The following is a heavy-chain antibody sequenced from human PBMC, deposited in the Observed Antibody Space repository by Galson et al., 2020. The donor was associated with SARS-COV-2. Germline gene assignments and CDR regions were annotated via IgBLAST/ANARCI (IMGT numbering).Heavy chain of an antibody. Sequence: GGSLRLSCAASGFTFSSYAMHWVRQAPGKGLEWVAVISYDGSNKYYADSVKGRFTISRDNSKNTLYLQMNSLRAEDTAVYYCSVGDYYYMDVWGKGTTVTVS. J-gene: IGHJ6*03. CDR2: ISYDGSNK. V-gene: IGHV3-30*11. CDR3: SVGDYYYMDV. CDR1: GFTFSSYA.